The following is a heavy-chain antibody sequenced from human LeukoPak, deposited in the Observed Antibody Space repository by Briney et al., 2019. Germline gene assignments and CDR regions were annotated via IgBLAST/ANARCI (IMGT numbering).Heavy chain of an antibody. J-gene: IGHJ4*02. CDR2: ISYDGSNK. CDR3: ARVGSGGHGDY. CDR1: GFTFSSYA. V-gene: IGHV3-30-3*01. D-gene: IGHD4-23*01. Sequence: GGSLRLSCAASGFTFSSYAMHWVRQAPGKGLEWVAVISYDGSNKYYADSVKGRFTISRDNSKNTLYLQMNSLRAEDTAVYYCARVGSGGHGDYWGQGTLVTVSS.